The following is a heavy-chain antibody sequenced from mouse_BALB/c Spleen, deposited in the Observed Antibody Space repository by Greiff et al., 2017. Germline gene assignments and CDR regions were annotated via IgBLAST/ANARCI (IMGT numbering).Heavy chain of an antibody. CDR2: IWSGGST. J-gene: IGHJ3*01. Sequence: QVHVKQSGPGLVQPSQSLSITCTVSGFSLTSYGVHWVRQSPGKGLEWLGVIWSGGSTDYNAAFISRLSISKDNSKSQVFFKMNSLQANDTAIYYCARNDGYVAWFAYWGQGTLVTVSA. CDR1: GFSLTSYG. CDR3: ARNDGYVAWFAY. D-gene: IGHD1-2*01. V-gene: IGHV2-2*02.